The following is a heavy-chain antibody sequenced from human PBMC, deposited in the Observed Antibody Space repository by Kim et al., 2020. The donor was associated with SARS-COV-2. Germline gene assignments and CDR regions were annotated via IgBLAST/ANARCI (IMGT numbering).Heavy chain of an antibody. CDR2: IYSGGSST. J-gene: IGHJ4*02. Sequence: GGSLRLSCAASGFTFSSYAMSWVRQAPGKGLEWVSVIYSGGSSTYYADSVKGRFTISRDNSKNTLYLQMNSLRAEDTAVYYCAKSDILTGYYFDYWGQGTLVTVSS. V-gene: IGHV3-23*03. CDR3: AKSDILTGYYFDY. D-gene: IGHD3-9*01. CDR1: GFTFSSYA.